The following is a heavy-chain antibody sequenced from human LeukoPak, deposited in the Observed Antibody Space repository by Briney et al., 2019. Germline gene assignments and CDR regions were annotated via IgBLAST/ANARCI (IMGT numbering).Heavy chain of an antibody. V-gene: IGHV4-31*03. CDR2: IYYTGNT. Sequence: PSETLSLTCSVSGNSITSAGYYWSWIRQHPGKGLEWIGYIYYTGNTNCNPSLKSRITISIDTSNSQFSLKLSSVTAADTAVYYCARVLRGGPYGSNSYFPYYFDYWGQGTLVTVSS. CDR3: ARVLRGGPYGSNSYFPYYFDY. D-gene: IGHD3-10*01. CDR1: GNSITSAGYY. J-gene: IGHJ4*02.